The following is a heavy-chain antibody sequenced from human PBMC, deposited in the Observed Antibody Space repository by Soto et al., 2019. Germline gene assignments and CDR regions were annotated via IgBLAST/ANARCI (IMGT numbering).Heavy chain of an antibody. CDR2: FDPEDGET. CDR1: GYTLTELS. Sequence: ASVKVSCKVSGYTLTELSMHWVRQAPGKGLEWMGGFDPEDGETIYAQKFQGRVTMTEDTSTDTAYMELSSLRSEDTAVYYCATVHPAYCSGGSCYSRYYYYYMDVWGKGTTVTVSS. J-gene: IGHJ6*03. V-gene: IGHV1-24*01. CDR3: ATVHPAYCSGGSCYSRYYYYYMDV. D-gene: IGHD2-15*01.